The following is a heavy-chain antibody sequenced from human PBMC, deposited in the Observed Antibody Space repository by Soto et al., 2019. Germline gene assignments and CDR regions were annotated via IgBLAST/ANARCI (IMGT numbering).Heavy chain of an antibody. Sequence: PSETLSLTCTISGSSISSYYWSWIRQPPGKGLESIGYIFYNGATNYNPALKSRIAISIDSSKNQFSLKLSSVTAADTAVYYCARLGLPYYFDYWGQGTLVTVSS. V-gene: IGHV4-59*08. J-gene: IGHJ4*02. CDR1: GSSISSYY. CDR2: IFYNGAT. CDR3: ARLGLPYYFDY.